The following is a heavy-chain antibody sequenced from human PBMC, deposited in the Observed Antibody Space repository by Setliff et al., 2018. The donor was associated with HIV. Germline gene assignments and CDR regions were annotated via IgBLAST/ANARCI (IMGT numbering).Heavy chain of an antibody. CDR3: ARDRELNWFDP. D-gene: IGHD3-10*01. Sequence: GGSLRLSCAASGFTFSSYAMHWVRQAPGKGLEWVAVVSYGGTNTYYADSVKGRFIISRDDSESTLFLQMNSLRVDDTAVYYCARDRELNWFDPWGQGTLVTVSS. V-gene: IGHV3-30*04. CDR2: VSYGGTNT. CDR1: GFTFSSYA. J-gene: IGHJ5*02.